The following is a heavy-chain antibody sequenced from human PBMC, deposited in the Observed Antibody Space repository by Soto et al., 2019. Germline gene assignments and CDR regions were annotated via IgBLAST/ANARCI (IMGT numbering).Heavy chain of an antibody. Sequence: EVQLVESGGGLVQRGGSLRLSCAASGFTVSSNYMSWVRQAPGKGLEWVSVLYSGGSTNYADSVKGRFTISRDNSKNKLYLQINSLRGEDKAVYYCAREGDRDYYYGMDVWGQGTAVTVSS. D-gene: IGHD3-22*01. CDR3: AREGDRDYYYGMDV. V-gene: IGHV3-66*01. CDR1: GFTVSSNY. J-gene: IGHJ6*02. CDR2: LYSGGST.